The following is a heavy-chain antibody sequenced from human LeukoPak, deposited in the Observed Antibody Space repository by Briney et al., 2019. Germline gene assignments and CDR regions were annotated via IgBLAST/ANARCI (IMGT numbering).Heavy chain of an antibody. CDR1: GGSFSGYY. Sequence: SETLSLTCAVYGGSFSGYYWSWIRQPPGKGLEWIGSIYYSGSTYYNPSLKSRVTISVDTSKNQFSLKLSSVTAADTAVYYCASGGLLWFGEFQNYFDYWGQGTLVTVSS. J-gene: IGHJ4*02. CDR2: IYYSGST. CDR3: ASGGLLWFGEFQNYFDY. V-gene: IGHV4-34*01. D-gene: IGHD3-10*01.